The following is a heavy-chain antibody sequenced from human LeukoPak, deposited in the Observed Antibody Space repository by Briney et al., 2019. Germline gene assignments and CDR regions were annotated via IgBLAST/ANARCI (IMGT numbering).Heavy chain of an antibody. CDR1: GGTFSSYA. V-gene: IGHV1-69*04. Sequence: GASVKVSCKASGGTFSSYAISWVRQAPGQGLEWMGRIIPILGIANYAQKFQGRVAITADKSTSTAYMELSSLRSEDTAVYYCARDLDSGYSYGEFDYWGQGTLVTVSS. CDR3: ARDLDSGYSYGEFDY. D-gene: IGHD5-18*01. J-gene: IGHJ4*02. CDR2: IIPILGIA.